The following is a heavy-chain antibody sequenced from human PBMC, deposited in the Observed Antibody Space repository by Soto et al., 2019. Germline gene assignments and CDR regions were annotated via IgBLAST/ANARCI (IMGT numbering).Heavy chain of an antibody. CDR1: GFTFCSYS. CDR3: AKDRSYDSSAHFDY. D-gene: IGHD3-22*01. CDR2: ISGSGGST. Sequence: QTGGSPRISCAACGFTFCSYSMNWVRQEPGKGLEWVSSISGSGGSTYYADSVKGRFTISRDNSKNTLYLQMNSLRAEDTAVYYCAKDRSYDSSAHFDYWGQGTLVTVSS. J-gene: IGHJ4*02. V-gene: IGHV3-23*01.